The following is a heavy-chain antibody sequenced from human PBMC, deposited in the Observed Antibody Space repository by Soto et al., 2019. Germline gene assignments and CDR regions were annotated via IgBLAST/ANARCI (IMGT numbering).Heavy chain of an antibody. CDR3: ASCIAVALSWGPFDY. CDR2: IRSKAYGGTT. CDR1: GFTFGDYA. J-gene: IGHJ4*02. Sequence: PGGSLRLSCTASGFTFGDYAMSWFRQAPGKGLEWVGFIRSKAYGGTTEYAASVKGRFTISRDDSKSTAYMELSSLRSEDTAVYYCASCIAVALSWGPFDYWGQGTLVTVSS. V-gene: IGHV3-49*03. D-gene: IGHD6-19*01.